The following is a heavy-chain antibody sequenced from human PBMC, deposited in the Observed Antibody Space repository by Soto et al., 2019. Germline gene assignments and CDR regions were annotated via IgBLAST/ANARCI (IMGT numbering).Heavy chain of an antibody. CDR3: ARDRGDYGDYGY. D-gene: IGHD4-17*01. V-gene: IGHV1-18*01. Sequence: ASVKVSCKASGYTFTSYGISWVRQAPGQGLEWIGWISAYNGNTNYAQKLQGRDTMTTDTSTSTAYMELRSLRSDDTAVYYCARDRGDYGDYGYWGQGTLVTVSS. CDR2: ISAYNGNT. J-gene: IGHJ4*02. CDR1: GYTFTSYG.